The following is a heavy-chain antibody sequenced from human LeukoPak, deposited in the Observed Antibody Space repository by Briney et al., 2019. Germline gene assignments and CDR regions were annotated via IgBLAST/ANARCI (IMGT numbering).Heavy chain of an antibody. CDR2: INSDGSST. D-gene: IGHD3-3*01. Sequence: PGGSLRLSCAASGFTFSSYWMHWVRQAPGKGLAWVSRINSDGSSTSYADSVKGRFTISRDNAKNTLYLQMNSLRAEDTAVYYCASLRFLGWLDYWGQGTLVTVSS. CDR3: ASLRFLGWLDY. V-gene: IGHV3-74*01. CDR1: GFTFSSYW. J-gene: IGHJ4*02.